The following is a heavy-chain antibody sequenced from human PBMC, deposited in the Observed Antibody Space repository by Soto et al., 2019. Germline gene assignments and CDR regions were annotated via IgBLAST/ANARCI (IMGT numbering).Heavy chain of an antibody. V-gene: IGHV4-4*07. Sequence: SETLSLTCTVSGGSLNNYYWSWIRQPAGKGLEWIGRIYTVGSTNHNPSLKSRVTMSIDTPKNQFSLRLTSVTAADTAVYHCARSPLTHSYAQFDSWGQGSLVTVSS. CDR2: IYTVGST. J-gene: IGHJ4*02. CDR3: ARSPLTHSYAQFDS. D-gene: IGHD3-16*01. CDR1: GGSLNNYY.